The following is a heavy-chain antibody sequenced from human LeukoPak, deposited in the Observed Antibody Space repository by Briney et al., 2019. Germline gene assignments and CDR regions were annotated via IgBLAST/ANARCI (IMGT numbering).Heavy chain of an antibody. CDR1: GGTFSSYA. V-gene: IGHV1-69*06. D-gene: IGHD3-10*01. CDR2: ITPIFDTA. J-gene: IGHJ5*02. Sequence: SVKVSCKASGGTFSSYAISWVRQAPGQGLEWMGGITPIFDTAKYAQKFQGRVTITADKSTSTAYMELRSLRSEDTAVYYCAGQMYYYGSGSSSPWGQGTLVTVSS. CDR3: AGQMYYYGSGSSSP.